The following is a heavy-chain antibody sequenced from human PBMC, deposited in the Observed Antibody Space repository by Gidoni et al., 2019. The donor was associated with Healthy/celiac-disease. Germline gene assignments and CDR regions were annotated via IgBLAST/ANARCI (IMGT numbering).Heavy chain of an antibody. J-gene: IGHJ6*03. CDR2: ISGSGGST. D-gene: IGHD1-1*01. CDR3: AKGLERGGGNYYYMDV. V-gene: IGHV3-23*01. Sequence: EVQPLESGGGLVQPGGSLRLSCAASGSTFSSHAMSWVRQAPGKGLEWVSAISGSGGSTYYADSVKGRFTISRDNSKNTLYLQMNSLRAEDTAVYYCAKGLERGGGNYYYMDVWGKGTTVTVSS. CDR1: GSTFSSHA.